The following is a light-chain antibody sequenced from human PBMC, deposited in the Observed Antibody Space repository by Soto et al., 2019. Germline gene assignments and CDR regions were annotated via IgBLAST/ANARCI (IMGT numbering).Light chain of an antibody. Sequence: EIVMTHSPATLSVSPGEGATPSCRASQSVRTNLAWYQQKPGQAPRLLIYGASTRATGIPARFSGSGSGTEFTLSISSLQSEDYAVYYCQQYNDWPPITFGQGTRLEIK. V-gene: IGKV3-15*01. CDR3: QQYNDWPPIT. CDR1: QSVRTN. CDR2: GAS. J-gene: IGKJ5*01.